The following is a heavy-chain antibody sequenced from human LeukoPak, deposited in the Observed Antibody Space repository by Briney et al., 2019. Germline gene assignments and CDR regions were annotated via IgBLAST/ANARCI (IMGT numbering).Heavy chain of an antibody. CDR1: GFTFSRYD. J-gene: IGHJ3*02. CDR3: ARGGYCSGNSCYSGVGAFDI. D-gene: IGHD2-15*01. V-gene: IGHV3-13*01. Sequence: GGSLRLSCAASGFTFSRYDIHWVRQATGKGLEWVSTIGTAGDTYYPGSVKGRFTISRENAKNSLYLQMNSPRAGDTAVYYCARGGYCSGNSCYSGVGAFDIWGQGTMVTVSS. CDR2: IGTAGDT.